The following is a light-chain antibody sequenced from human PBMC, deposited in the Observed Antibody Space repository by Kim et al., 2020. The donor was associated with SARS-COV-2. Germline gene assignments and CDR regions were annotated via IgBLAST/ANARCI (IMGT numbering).Light chain of an antibody. Sequence: VAPGQTASLTCSGDKLGDRFVAWYQQKPGQSPVLVMYQDYKRPSGIPERFSGSNSGNTATLTISGTQAMDEADYYCQAWDSTFYVFGTGNKVTVL. CDR1: KLGDRF. CDR2: QDY. J-gene: IGLJ1*01. CDR3: QAWDSTFYV. V-gene: IGLV3-1*01.